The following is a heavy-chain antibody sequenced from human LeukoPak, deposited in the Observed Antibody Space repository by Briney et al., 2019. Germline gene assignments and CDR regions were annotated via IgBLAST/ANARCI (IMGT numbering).Heavy chain of an antibody. J-gene: IGHJ4*02. Sequence: GGSLRLSCAASGFTFSSYEMNWVRQAPGKGLEWVSYISSSGSTIYYADSVKGRFTISRDNSKNTLYLQMNSLRAEDTAVYYCAKASRDGYNWYFDYWGQGTLVTVSS. V-gene: IGHV3-48*03. D-gene: IGHD5-24*01. CDR1: GFTFSSYE. CDR2: ISSSGSTI. CDR3: AKASRDGYNWYFDY.